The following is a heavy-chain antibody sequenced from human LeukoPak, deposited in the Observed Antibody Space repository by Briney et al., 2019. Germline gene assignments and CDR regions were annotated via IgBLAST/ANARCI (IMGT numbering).Heavy chain of an antibody. CDR1: GFTVSSNY. Sequence: PGGSLRLSCAASGFTVSSNYMSWVRQAPGKGLEWVSSISSSSSYIYYADSVKGRFTISRDNAKNSLYLQMNSLRAEDTAVYYCARDLRGVATPDYWGQGTLVTVSS. D-gene: IGHD5-12*01. V-gene: IGHV3-21*01. CDR2: ISSSSSYI. J-gene: IGHJ4*02. CDR3: ARDLRGVATPDY.